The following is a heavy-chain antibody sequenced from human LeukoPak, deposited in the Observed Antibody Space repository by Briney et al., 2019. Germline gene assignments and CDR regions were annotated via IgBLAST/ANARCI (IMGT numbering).Heavy chain of an antibody. D-gene: IGHD4-11*01. Sequence: ASVKVSCKASGYTFTGYYMHWVRQAPGQGLEWMGRINPNSGGTNYAQKFQGRVTMTRDTSISTAHMELSRLRSDDTAVYYCARDLSTVTPRFSRSDYWGQGTLVTVSS. CDR3: ARDLSTVTPRFSRSDY. CDR1: GYTFTGYY. V-gene: IGHV1-2*06. CDR2: INPNSGGT. J-gene: IGHJ4*02.